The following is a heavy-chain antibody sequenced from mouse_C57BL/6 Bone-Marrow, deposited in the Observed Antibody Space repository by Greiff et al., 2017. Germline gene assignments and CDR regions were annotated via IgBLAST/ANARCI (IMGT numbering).Heavy chain of an antibody. D-gene: IGHD1-1*01. J-gene: IGHJ1*03. CDR1: GYTFTSYW. Sequence: QVQLQQPGAELVKPGASVKLSCKASGYTFTSYWMHWVKQRPGQGLEWIGMIHPNSGSTNYNEKFKSKATLTVAKSSSTAYMQLSSLTSEDSSVDYCARSPGSYWYFDVWGTGTTVTVSS. CDR3: ARSPGSYWYFDV. CDR2: IHPNSGST. V-gene: IGHV1-64*01.